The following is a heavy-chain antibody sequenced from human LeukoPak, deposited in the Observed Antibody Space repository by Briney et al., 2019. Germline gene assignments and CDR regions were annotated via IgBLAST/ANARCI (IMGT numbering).Heavy chain of an antibody. CDR1: GFTVSSTY. V-gene: IGHV3-53*01. CDR2: INGGEGP. J-gene: IGHJ4*01. Sequence: GGSLRLSCAASGFTVSSTYMSWVRQAPGKGLEWVSLINGGEGPCYADSVKGRFTTSTDNSKNTLSLQMTSLRAEDTAMYYCARDRYFDFWGQGTLVTVSS. CDR3: ARDRYFDF.